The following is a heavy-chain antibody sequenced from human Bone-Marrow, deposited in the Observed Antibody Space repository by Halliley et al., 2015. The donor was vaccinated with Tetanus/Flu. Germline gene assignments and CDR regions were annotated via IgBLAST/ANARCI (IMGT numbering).Heavy chain of an antibody. V-gene: IGHV5-51*01. D-gene: IGHD2-2*02. CDR1: GYSFTNYW. CDR2: IFPGDSDT. Sequence: QLVQSGAEVKKPGESLKISCKGSGYSFTNYWIGWVRQMPGKGLEWMGIIFPGDSDTRYSPSFQGQVTISADKSISTVYLQWSSLKASDTAIYYCAKQGEYCSSTNCYRTFDYWGQGTLVTVSS. J-gene: IGHJ4*02. CDR3: AKQGEYCSSTNCYRTFDY.